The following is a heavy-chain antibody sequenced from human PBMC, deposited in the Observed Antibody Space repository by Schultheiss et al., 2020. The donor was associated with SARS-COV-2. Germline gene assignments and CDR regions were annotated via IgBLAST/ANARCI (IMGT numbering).Heavy chain of an antibody. CDR3: TTDRGYSSSWYVGTDAFDI. V-gene: IGHV3-15*07. J-gene: IGHJ3*02. CDR2: IKSKTDGGTT. Sequence: GESLKISCAASGFTFSSYAMHWVRQAPGKGLEWVGRIKSKTDGGTTDYAAPVKGRFTISRDDSKNTLYLQMNSLKTEDTAVYYCTTDRGYSSSWYVGTDAFDIWGQGTMVTVSS. D-gene: IGHD6-13*01. CDR1: GFTFSSYA.